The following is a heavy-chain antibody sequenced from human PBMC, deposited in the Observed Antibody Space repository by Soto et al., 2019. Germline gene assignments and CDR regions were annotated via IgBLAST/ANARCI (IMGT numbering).Heavy chain of an antibody. J-gene: IGHJ4*02. CDR3: ASTQFLIIVARGNY. V-gene: IGHV1-69*02. D-gene: IGHD2-15*01. Sequence: SVKVSCKASGGTFGSHTISWVRQAPGHGLEWMGRIIPILDITNYAQKFQGRVTITADKSTSTAYMELNNLRAEDTVLYYCASTQFLIIVARGNYWGQGTLVTVSS. CDR2: IIPILDIT. CDR1: GGTFGSHT.